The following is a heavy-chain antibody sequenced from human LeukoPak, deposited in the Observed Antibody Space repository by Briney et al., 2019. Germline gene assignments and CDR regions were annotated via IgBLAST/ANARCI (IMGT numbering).Heavy chain of an antibody. CDR1: GFTFSSYS. Sequence: PGGSLRLSCAASGFTFSSYSMNWVRQAPGKGLKWVSSISSSSSYIYYADSVKGRFTISRGNAKNSLYLQMNSLRAEDTAVYYCARDAHYDFWSGYYSTWPLGYWGQGTLVTVSS. CDR2: ISSSSSYI. CDR3: ARDAHYDFWSGYYSTWPLGY. V-gene: IGHV3-21*01. J-gene: IGHJ4*02. D-gene: IGHD3-3*01.